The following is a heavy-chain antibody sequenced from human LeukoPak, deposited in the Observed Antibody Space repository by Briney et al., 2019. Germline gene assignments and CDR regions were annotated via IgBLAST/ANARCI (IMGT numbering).Heavy chain of an antibody. CDR3: VGEMPGVMVAFDI. V-gene: IGHV3-7*04. Sequence: PGGSLRLSCKMSGFIFSHFWMSWVRQAPGKGLEWLANINKDGSESYYVDFVKGRFTVSRDNAKGSLYLQVNNLRADDTAVYFCVGEMPGVMVAFDIWGPGTMVTVSS. D-gene: IGHD2-2*01. CDR2: INKDGSES. CDR1: GFIFSHFW. J-gene: IGHJ3*02.